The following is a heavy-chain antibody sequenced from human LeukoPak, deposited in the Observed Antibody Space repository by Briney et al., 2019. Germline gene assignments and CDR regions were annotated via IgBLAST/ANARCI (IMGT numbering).Heavy chain of an antibody. CDR1: GFTFSSYA. Sequence: GGSLRLSCAASGFTFSSYAMRWVRQAPGKGLEWVSAISGSGGSTYYADSVKGRFTISRDNSKNTLYLQMNSLRAEDTAVYYCAKGNYYDSSGYGSYYFDYWDQGTLVTVSS. D-gene: IGHD3-22*01. CDR3: AKGNYYDSSGYGSYYFDY. CDR2: ISGSGGST. V-gene: IGHV3-23*01. J-gene: IGHJ4*02.